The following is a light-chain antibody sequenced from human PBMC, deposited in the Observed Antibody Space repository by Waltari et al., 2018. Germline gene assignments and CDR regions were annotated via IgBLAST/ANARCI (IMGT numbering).Light chain of an antibody. V-gene: IGKV3-15*01. CDR1: QSVSSN. J-gene: IGKJ1*01. Sequence: EIVMTQSPATLSVSPVERAPLSCRASQSVSSNLVWYQQKPGQAPRLLMYGASTRATNIPARFSGSGSGTEFTLTISSLQSEDFAVYYCQQYNNWPRTFGQGTQVETK. CDR3: QQYNNWPRT. CDR2: GAS.